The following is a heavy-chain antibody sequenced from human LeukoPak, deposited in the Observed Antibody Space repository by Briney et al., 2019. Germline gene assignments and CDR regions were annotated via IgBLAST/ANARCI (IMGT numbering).Heavy chain of an antibody. CDR2: NNHSGST. J-gene: IGHJ4*02. CDR1: GGSFSGYY. CDR3: ARGKTRWLQSPTGYDY. V-gene: IGHV4-34*01. D-gene: IGHD5-24*01. Sequence: SETLSLTCAVYGGSFSGYYWRWIRHPPGKGLEWIGENNHSGSTNYNPSLKSRVTISVDTSKNQFSLKLSSVTAADAAVYYCARGKTRWLQSPTGYDYWGQGTLVTVSS.